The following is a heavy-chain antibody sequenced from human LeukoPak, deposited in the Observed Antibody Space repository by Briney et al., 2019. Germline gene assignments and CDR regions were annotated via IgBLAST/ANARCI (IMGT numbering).Heavy chain of an antibody. J-gene: IGHJ5*02. Sequence: QPGGSLRLSCAASGFTFSGYWMHWVRQVPGKGLVWVSRINSDGSSTNYADSVKGRFTISRDNAKNTLYLKMNSLRAEDTAVYYCAKDTYYYDSSGYYYPFSWGQGTLVTVSS. D-gene: IGHD3-22*01. CDR1: GFTFSGYW. CDR3: AKDTYYYDSSGYYYPFS. V-gene: IGHV3-74*01. CDR2: INSDGSST.